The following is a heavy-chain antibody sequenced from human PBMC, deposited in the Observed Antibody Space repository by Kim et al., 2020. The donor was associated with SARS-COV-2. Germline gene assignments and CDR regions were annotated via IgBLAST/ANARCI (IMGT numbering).Heavy chain of an antibody. D-gene: IGHD6-13*01. CDR1: GYTFTSYA. CDR3: ARDSPFLHKYSSSWYFDY. V-gene: IGHV7-4-1*02. CDR2: INTNTGNP. J-gene: IGHJ4*02. Sequence: ASVKVSCKASGYTFTSYAMNWVRQAPGQGLEWMGWINTNTGNPTYAQGFTGRFVFSLDTSVSTAYLQISSLKAEDTAVYYCARDSPFLHKYSSSWYFDYWGQGTLVTVSS.